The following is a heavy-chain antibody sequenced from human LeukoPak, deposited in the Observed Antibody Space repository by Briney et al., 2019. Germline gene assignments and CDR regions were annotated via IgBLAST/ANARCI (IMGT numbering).Heavy chain of an antibody. V-gene: IGHV3-21*01. CDR2: IGSSSSYI. CDR3: ARGGGVGLDY. Sequence: GGSLRLSCAASGFTFSSYSMNWVRQAPGKGLEWVSSIGSSSSYIYYADSVKGRFTISRDNAKNSLYLQMNSLRAEDTAVYYCARGGGVGLDYWGQGTLVTVSS. J-gene: IGHJ4*02. D-gene: IGHD2-15*01. CDR1: GFTFSSYS.